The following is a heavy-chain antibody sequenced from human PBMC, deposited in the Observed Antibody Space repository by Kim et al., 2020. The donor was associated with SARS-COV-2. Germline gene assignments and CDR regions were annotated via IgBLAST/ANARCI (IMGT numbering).Heavy chain of an antibody. D-gene: IGHD1-7*01. J-gene: IGHJ4*02. Sequence: STIYYADSVKGRFTISRDNAKNSLYLQMNSLRAEDTAVYYCARVNYYFDYWGQGTLVTVSS. CDR3: ARVNYYFDY. CDR2: STI. V-gene: IGHV3-48*03.